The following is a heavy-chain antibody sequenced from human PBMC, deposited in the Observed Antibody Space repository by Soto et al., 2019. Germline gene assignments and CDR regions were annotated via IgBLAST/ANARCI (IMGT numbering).Heavy chain of an antibody. CDR1: GFTFSSYG. J-gene: IGHJ4*02. CDR2: IWYDGSNK. D-gene: IGHD3-22*01. Sequence: GGSLRLSCAASGFTFSSYGMHWVRQAPGKGLEWVAVIWYDGSNKYYADSVKGRFTISRDNSKNTLYLQMNSLRAEDTAVYYCARGTDSSYYDPAGFDYWGQGTLVTVSS. CDR3: ARGTDSSYYDPAGFDY. V-gene: IGHV3-33*01.